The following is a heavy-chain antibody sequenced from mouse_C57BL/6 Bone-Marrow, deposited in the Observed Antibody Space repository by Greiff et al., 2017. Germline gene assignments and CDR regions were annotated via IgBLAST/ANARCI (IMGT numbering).Heavy chain of an antibody. D-gene: IGHD2-5*01. CDR2: IYPGSGST. CDR3: ARPYYSNYWYFDV. J-gene: IGHJ1*03. Sequence: VQLQQPGAELVKPGASVKMSCKASGYTFTSYWITWVKQRPGQGLEWIGDIYPGSGSTNYNEKFKSKATLTVYTSSSTAYMQLSSLTSDDSAVYYCARPYYSNYWYFDVWGTGTTVTVSS. V-gene: IGHV1-55*01. CDR1: GYTFTSYW.